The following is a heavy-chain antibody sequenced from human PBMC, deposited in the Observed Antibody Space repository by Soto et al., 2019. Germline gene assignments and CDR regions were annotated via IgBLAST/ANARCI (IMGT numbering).Heavy chain of an antibody. Sequence: GGSLRLSCAASGFTFSIYAMSWVRQAPGKGLEWVSAISPSGGDTYYADSVTGRFTISRDNSRDTLYLQMNRLRADDTAVYYCVKSDRKDFWGEGTLVTVSS. CDR1: GFTFSIYA. CDR2: ISPSGGDT. D-gene: IGHD2-15*01. J-gene: IGHJ4*02. V-gene: IGHV3-23*01. CDR3: VKSDRKDF.